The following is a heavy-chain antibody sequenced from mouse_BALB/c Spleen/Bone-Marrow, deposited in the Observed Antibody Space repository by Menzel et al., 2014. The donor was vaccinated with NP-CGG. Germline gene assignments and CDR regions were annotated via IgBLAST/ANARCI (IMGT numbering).Heavy chain of an antibody. Sequence: QVQLQQSGAELAKPGASVKMSCKASGYTFTSYWMHWVKQRPGQGLDWIGYINPSTGYTEYNQKFKDKATLTADKSSSTAYMQLSSLTSEDSAVYYCARLGDYDAFAYWGQGTLVTVSA. D-gene: IGHD2-4*01. CDR1: GYTFTSYW. J-gene: IGHJ3*01. V-gene: IGHV1-7*01. CDR2: INPSTGYT. CDR3: ARLGDYDAFAY.